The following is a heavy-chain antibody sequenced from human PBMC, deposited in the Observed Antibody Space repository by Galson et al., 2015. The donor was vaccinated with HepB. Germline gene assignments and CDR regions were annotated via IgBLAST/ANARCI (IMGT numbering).Heavy chain of an antibody. CDR3: VRDRGSVVGGATLPDVYDF. Sequence: CAISGDSVSSNTAAWNWFRQSPSRGLEWLGRTYYRSKWFDDYADSVKSRITIRPDTSKNQFSLELNFVTPDDAGLYFCVRDRGSVVGGATLPDVYDFWGQGTMVTVSS. V-gene: IGHV6-1*01. CDR1: GDSVSSNTAA. CDR2: TYYRSKWFD. J-gene: IGHJ3*01. D-gene: IGHD3-10*01.